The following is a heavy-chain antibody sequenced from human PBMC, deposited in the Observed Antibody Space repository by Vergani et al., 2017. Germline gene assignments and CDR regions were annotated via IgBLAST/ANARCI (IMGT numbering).Heavy chain of an antibody. J-gene: IGHJ5*01. V-gene: IGHV4-38-2*02. CDR3: GVIMVRSPRPDNWFDS. CDR2: MFHTGEA. Sequence: QLQLQESGPGLVKPSETLSLTCSVSGYSISRGFYWAWLRQTPEKGLERIGGMFHTGEASNSPSLQSRVAFSMDTSKNQFSLQLTSATAADTAFYFCGVIMVRSPRPDNWFDSWGRGTLVTVSS. CDR1: GYSISRGFY. D-gene: IGHD3-10*01.